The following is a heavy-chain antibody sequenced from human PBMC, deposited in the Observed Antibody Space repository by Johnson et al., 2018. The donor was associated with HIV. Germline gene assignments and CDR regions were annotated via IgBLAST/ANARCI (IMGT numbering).Heavy chain of an antibody. CDR2: ISGSGGST. V-gene: IGHV3-23*04. CDR3: ARGRKTVTTVRPSAFDI. J-gene: IGHJ3*02. CDR1: RFTFSSYA. Sequence: VQLVESGGGFVQPGRSLRLSCAASRFTFSSYAMSWVRQAPGKGLEWVSAISGSGGSTYYADSVKGRFTISRDNSKNTLYLQMNSLRAEDTAVYYCARGRKTVTTVRPSAFDIWGQGTMVTVSS. D-gene: IGHD4-17*01.